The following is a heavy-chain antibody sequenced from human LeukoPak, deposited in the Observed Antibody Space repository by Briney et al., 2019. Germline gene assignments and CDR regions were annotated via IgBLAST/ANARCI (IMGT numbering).Heavy chain of an antibody. CDR1: GYIFSTNW. CDR3: ARPGYSGSLEY. V-gene: IGHV5-51*01. J-gene: IGHJ4*02. Sequence: GESLKISCKTSGYIFSTNWIGWVRQLPGKGLEWMGIIYPGDSDTRYSPSFQGQVTISADKSINTAYLQWSSLKASDTAMYYCARPGYSGSLEYWGQGTLVTVSS. CDR2: IYPGDSDT. D-gene: IGHD6-13*01.